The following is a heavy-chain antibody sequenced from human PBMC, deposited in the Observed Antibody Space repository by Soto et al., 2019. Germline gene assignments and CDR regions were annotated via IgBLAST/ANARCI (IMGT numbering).Heavy chain of an antibody. J-gene: IGHJ4*02. V-gene: IGHV4-31*03. CDR2: IYYSGST. CDR1: GGSISSGGYY. Sequence: SETLSLTCTVSGGSISSGGYYWSWIRQHPGKGLEWIGYIYYSGSTYYNPSLKSRVTISVDTSKNQFSLKLSSVTAADTAVYYCARDRPERKYYYGSGSYALDYWGQGTLVTVSS. D-gene: IGHD3-10*01. CDR3: ARDRPERKYYYGSGSYALDY.